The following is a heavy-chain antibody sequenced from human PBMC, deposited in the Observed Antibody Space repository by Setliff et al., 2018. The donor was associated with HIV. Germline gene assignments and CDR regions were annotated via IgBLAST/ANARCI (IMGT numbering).Heavy chain of an antibody. CDR3: ARSPANGGHDAFDI. V-gene: IGHV3-21*01. Sequence: GGSLRLSCAASGFTFSTYSMHWVRQAPGKGLEWVSSISDTSIHIYYGESVKGRFTISRDNAKNSLYVQMNSLSADDTAVYYCARSPANGGHDAFDIWGQGTMVTVSS. J-gene: IGHJ3*02. D-gene: IGHD6-25*01. CDR2: ISDTSIHI. CDR1: GFTFSTYS.